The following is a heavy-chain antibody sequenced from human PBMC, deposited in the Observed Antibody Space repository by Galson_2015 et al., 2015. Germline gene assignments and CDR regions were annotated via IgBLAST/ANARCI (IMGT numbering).Heavy chain of an antibody. CDR3: ARDPRYTYGDYGDEYFQH. Sequence: SLRLSCAASGFTFSSYSMNWVRQAPGKGLEWVSSISSSSSYIYYADSVKGRFTISRDNAKNSLYLQMNSLRAEDTAVYYCARDPRYTYGDYGDEYFQHWGQGTLVTVSS. J-gene: IGHJ1*01. D-gene: IGHD4-17*01. V-gene: IGHV3-21*01. CDR1: GFTFSSYS. CDR2: ISSSSSYI.